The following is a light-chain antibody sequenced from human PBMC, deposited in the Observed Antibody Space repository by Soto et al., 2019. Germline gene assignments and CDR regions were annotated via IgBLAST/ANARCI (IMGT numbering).Light chain of an antibody. V-gene: IGKV3-20*01. CDR2: GAS. J-gene: IGKJ1*01. Sequence: EIVLTQSPDTLSLSPGERATLSCRASQSVTTHLAWYQQNPGQAPRLLISGASNRATGIPDKFSGSGSGTDFTLTISRLEPEDSAVYYCQQYGTSPRTFGQGTKVDIK. CDR1: QSVTTH. CDR3: QQYGTSPRT.